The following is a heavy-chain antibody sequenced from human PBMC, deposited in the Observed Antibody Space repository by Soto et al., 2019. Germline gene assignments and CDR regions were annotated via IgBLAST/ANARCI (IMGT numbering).Heavy chain of an antibody. CDR2: INPNSGRT. V-gene: IGHV1-2*02. D-gene: IGHD3-22*01. Sequence: SVKVSCKASGYTFTGYYMHWARQAPGQGLEWMGWINPNSGRTNYAQKFQGRVTMTRDTSISTAYMELSRLRSDDTAVYYCARDGRYYDSSGYFDYWGQGTLVPVSS. CDR1: GYTFTGYY. J-gene: IGHJ4*02. CDR3: ARDGRYYDSSGYFDY.